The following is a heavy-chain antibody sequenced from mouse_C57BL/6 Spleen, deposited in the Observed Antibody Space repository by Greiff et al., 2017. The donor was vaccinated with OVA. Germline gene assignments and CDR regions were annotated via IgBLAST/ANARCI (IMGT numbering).Heavy chain of an antibody. CDR1: GYAFSSSW. CDR3: ARDDGSSYDY. CDR2: IYPGDGDT. V-gene: IGHV1-82*01. D-gene: IGHD1-1*01. J-gene: IGHJ2*01. Sequence: VKLQESGPELVKPGASVKISCKASGYAFSSSWMNWVKQRPGKGLEWIGRIYPGDGDTNYNGKFKGKATLTADKSSSTAYMQLSSLTSEDSAVYFCARDDGSSYDYWGQGTTLTVSS.